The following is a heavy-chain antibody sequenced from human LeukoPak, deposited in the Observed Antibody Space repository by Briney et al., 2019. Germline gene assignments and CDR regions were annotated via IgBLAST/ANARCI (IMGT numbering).Heavy chain of an antibody. CDR2: IYYSGSA. CDR1: GFTFSDHY. V-gene: IGHV4-38-2*01. CDR3: ARKPIVNSAWYYFDY. Sequence: GSLRLSCAASGFTFSDHYMDWVRQPPGKGLEWIGNIYYSGSAYYNPSLKSRVTMSVDTSKNQFSLKLSSVTAADTAVYYCARKPIVNSAWYYFDYWGQGTLVTVSS. J-gene: IGHJ4*02. D-gene: IGHD3-22*01.